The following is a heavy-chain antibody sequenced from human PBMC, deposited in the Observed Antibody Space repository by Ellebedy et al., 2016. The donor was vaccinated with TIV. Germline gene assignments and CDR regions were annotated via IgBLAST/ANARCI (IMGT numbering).Heavy chain of an antibody. V-gene: IGHV3-7*03. Sequence: PGGSLRLSCAASGFTFSDYWMHWVRQTPGKGLEWVANINYDGSEKYYVDSVEGRFTISRDNDKNSLSLQMSSLRAEDTAVFYCARAWGAYYLDYWGPGTLVTVSS. CDR1: GFTFSDYW. CDR2: INYDGSEK. CDR3: ARAWGAYYLDY. D-gene: IGHD3-16*01. J-gene: IGHJ4*02.